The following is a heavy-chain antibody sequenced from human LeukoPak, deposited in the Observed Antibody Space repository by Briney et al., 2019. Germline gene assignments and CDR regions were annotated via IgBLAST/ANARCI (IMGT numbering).Heavy chain of an antibody. CDR3: ARGVYGDYLEYFQH. D-gene: IGHD4-17*01. CDR2: IIPIFGTA. Sequence: SVKVSCKASGGTFSSYAISWVRQAPGQGLEWMGGIIPIFGTANYAQKFQGRVTITTDKSTSTAYMELSSLRSEDTAVYYCARGVYGDYLEYFQHWGQGTLVTVSS. CDR1: GGTFSSYA. J-gene: IGHJ1*01. V-gene: IGHV1-69*05.